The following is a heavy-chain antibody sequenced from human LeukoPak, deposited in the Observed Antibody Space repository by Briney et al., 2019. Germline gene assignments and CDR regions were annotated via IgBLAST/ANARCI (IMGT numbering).Heavy chain of an antibody. CDR3: VRDGGVSGYDLLDY. CDR2: INQDGSEE. D-gene: IGHD5-12*01. J-gene: IGHJ4*02. V-gene: IGHV3-7*01. Sequence: GGSLRLSCVASGFTFRNYWMTWVRQAPGKGLEWVAHINQDGSEEHYMDSVKARFAISRDNAKNSLSLQMNSLRAEDTAVYYCVRDGGVSGYDLLDYWGQGTLVTVSS. CDR1: GFTFRNYW.